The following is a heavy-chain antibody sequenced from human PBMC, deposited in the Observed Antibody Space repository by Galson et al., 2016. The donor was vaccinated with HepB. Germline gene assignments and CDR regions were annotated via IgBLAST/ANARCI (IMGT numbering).Heavy chain of an antibody. CDR1: GFTFRSFG. CDR3: AKEGEAYCGTDCSLDY. CDR2: IWYDGSHK. J-gene: IGHJ4*02. V-gene: IGHV3-30*02. Sequence: SLRLSCAASGFTFRSFGMHWVRQAPGKGLEWVTFIWYDGSHKYYADSVKGRFTISRDNSKNTLFLQMSSLRAEDTAVYYCAKEGEAYCGTDCSLDYWGQGTVITVSS. D-gene: IGHD2-21*02.